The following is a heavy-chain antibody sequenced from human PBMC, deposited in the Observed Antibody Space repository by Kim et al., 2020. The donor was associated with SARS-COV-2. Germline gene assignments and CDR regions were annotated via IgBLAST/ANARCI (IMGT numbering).Heavy chain of an antibody. CDR3: AQDSPDGSTGYYFDY. J-gene: IGHJ4*02. V-gene: IGHV3-9*01. D-gene: IGHD2-2*01. Sequence: DAVKGRFTISRDKAKNSRYLQMNSLRAEDTALYYCAQDSPDGSTGYYFDYWGQGTLVTVSS.